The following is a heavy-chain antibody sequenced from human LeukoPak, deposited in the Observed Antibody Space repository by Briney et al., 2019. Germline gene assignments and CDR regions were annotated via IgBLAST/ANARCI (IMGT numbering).Heavy chain of an antibody. Sequence: PSETLSLTCNVSGGSISTYYWSWIRQPPGKGLEWIGFIYYSGSTSYNPSLKSRVTISVDTSKNQFSLRLSSVTAADTAVYYCARGGGGVRPYYFDYWGQGTLVTVSS. D-gene: IGHD3-16*01. CDR1: GGSISTYY. J-gene: IGHJ4*02. CDR2: IYYSGST. CDR3: ARGGGGVRPYYFDY. V-gene: IGHV4-59*08.